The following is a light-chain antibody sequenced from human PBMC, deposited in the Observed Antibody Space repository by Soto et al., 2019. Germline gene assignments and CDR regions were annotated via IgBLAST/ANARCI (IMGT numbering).Light chain of an antibody. CDR1: QSVSSSY. J-gene: IGKJ1*01. CDR3: QQYGSSPQT. Sequence: DIVWTQSPGTLSLAPGERSTLSCTASQSVSSSYLAWYQQKPGQAPRLLIYGASSRATGIPDRFSGSGSGTDFTLTISRLEPEDFAVYYCQQYGSSPQTFGQGTKVDIK. V-gene: IGKV3-20*01. CDR2: GAS.